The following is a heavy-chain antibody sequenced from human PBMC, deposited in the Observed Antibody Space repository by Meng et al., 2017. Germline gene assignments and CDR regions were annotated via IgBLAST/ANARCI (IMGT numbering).Heavy chain of an antibody. CDR3: ARDLLLEGDF. D-gene: IGHD3-10*01. CDR2: IYYSGST. V-gene: IGHV4-39*07. CDR1: GGSISSSSDY. Sequence: LALTESAPGLVNPSEALSLTCTVSGGSISSSSDYWGWIRQPPGKGLEWIGSIYYSGSTYYNPSLKSRVTISVDTSKNQFSLKLSSVTAADTAVYYCARDLLLEGDFWGQGTLVTVSS. J-gene: IGHJ4*02.